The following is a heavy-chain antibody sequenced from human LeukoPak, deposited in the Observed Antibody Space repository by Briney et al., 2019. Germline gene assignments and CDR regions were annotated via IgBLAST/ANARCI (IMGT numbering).Heavy chain of an antibody. CDR3: AREYYYGSGSLYYYYGMDV. D-gene: IGHD3-10*01. V-gene: IGHV1-46*01. CDR2: INPSGGST. CDR1: GYTFTTYY. J-gene: IGHJ6*02. Sequence: ASVKVSCKASGYTFTTYYIHWVRQAPGQGLEWMGIINPSGGSTSYAQKFQGRVTMTRDTSTSTVYMELSSLRSEDTAVYYCAREYYYGSGSLYYYYGMDVWGQGTTVTVSS.